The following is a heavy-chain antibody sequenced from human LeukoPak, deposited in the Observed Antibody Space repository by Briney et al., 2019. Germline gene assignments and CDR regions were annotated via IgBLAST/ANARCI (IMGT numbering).Heavy chain of an antibody. CDR2: IYISGST. Sequence: SETLSLTCTVSGGSINNYYWSWIRQPAGKGLEWIGRIYISGSTNYNPSLKSRVTMSVDTSKNQFSLKLSSVTAADTAVYYCARDTSRGSGGNTHFDYWGQGTLVTVSS. V-gene: IGHV4-4*07. CDR1: GGSINNYY. CDR3: ARDTSRGSGGNTHFDY. D-gene: IGHD3-16*01. J-gene: IGHJ4*02.